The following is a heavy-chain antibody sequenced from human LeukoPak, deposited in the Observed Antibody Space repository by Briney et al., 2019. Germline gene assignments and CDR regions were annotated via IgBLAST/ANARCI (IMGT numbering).Heavy chain of an antibody. D-gene: IGHD4/OR15-4a*01. V-gene: IGHV3-9*01. J-gene: IGHJ4*02. CDR1: GFNFDDYT. CDR3: ARRAGAYSHPYDY. CDR2: ISWNSDFI. Sequence: GGSLRLSCAASGFNFDDYTMHWVRQPPGKGLEWVSGISWNSDFIVYGDSVKGRFTISRDNSKNTLYLQMNSLRAEDTAVYYCARRAGAYSHPYDYWGQGTLVTVSS.